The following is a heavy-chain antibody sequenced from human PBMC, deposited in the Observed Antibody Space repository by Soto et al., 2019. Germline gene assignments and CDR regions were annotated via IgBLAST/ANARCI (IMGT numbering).Heavy chain of an antibody. D-gene: IGHD4-17*01. Sequence: QVQLVQSGAEVKKTGASVKVTCKASGYTFITYGINWVRQAPGQGLEWMGWISGYNGNTKYAQKFQGRVTMTTDTSTSTSYMELRSLRSDDTAVYYCARGDYGGGADHWGQGTLVTVSS. CDR3: ARGDYGGGADH. CDR2: ISGYNGNT. CDR1: GYTFITYG. V-gene: IGHV1-18*01. J-gene: IGHJ4*02.